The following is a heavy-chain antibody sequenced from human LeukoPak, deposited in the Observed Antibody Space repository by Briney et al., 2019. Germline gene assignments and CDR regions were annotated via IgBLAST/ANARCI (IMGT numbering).Heavy chain of an antibody. D-gene: IGHD3-22*01. CDR3: WNVQGMIVVVIPGDDVFDS. CDR2: TSAYNGKT. J-gene: IGHJ3*02. CDR1: GYTFTSYG. Sequence: ASVTVSCTASGYTFTSYGISWVRQAPGQGIGWMGWTSAYNGKTNYSQKLQGRVPMTTDTSTTTTSMELRSLRPEDTAMSYYWNVQGMIVVVIPGDDVFDSWGQGTMVTVSA. V-gene: IGHV1-18*01.